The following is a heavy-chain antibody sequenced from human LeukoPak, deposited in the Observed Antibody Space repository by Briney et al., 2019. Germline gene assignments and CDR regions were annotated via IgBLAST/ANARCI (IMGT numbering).Heavy chain of an antibody. Sequence: LSLSCTGSGFNIADHAMSWIRQAPSKGLEWVGYIRSKAYGGTTEYFVSVKGRVTISSDDSKSIAFLQMESLKTEDTAVYYCTRGAVGGYYYFNYYMDVWGKGTTVAVSS. J-gene: IGHJ6*03. CDR2: IRSKAYGGTT. D-gene: IGHD4-23*01. CDR3: TRGAVGGYYYFNYYMDV. V-gene: IGHV3-49*03. CDR1: GFNIADHA.